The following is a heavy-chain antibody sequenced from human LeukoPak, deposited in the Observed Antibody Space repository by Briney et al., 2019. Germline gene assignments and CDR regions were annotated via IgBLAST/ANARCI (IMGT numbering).Heavy chain of an antibody. V-gene: IGHV3-23*01. Sequence: GGSLRLSCAASGFTFSSYAMSWVRQAPGKGLEWVSTISGSGGSTYYADSVKGRFTISRDNAKNSLFLQMNSLRVEDTAVYYCSGGSRFVDYWGQGTLVTVSS. J-gene: IGHJ4*02. CDR3: SGGSRFVDY. CDR2: ISGSGGST. CDR1: GFTFSSYA. D-gene: IGHD3-16*01.